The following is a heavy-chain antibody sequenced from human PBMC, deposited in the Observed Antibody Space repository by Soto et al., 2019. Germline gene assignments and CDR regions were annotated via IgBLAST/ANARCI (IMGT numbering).Heavy chain of an antibody. CDR2: IIPILGIA. J-gene: IGHJ5*02. CDR1: GGTFSSYT. D-gene: IGHD3-10*01. Sequence: QVQLVQSGAEVKKPGSSVKVSCKASGGTFSSYTISWVRQAPGQGLEWMGRIIPILGIANYAQKFQGRVTITADKSTSTAYMELSSLRSEDTAVYYCARAIAPGQEFDWFDPWCQGTLVTVSS. V-gene: IGHV1-69*02. CDR3: ARAIAPGQEFDWFDP.